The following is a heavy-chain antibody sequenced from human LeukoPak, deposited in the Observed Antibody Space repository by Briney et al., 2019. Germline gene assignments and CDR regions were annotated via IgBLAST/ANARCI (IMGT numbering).Heavy chain of an antibody. J-gene: IGHJ5*02. Sequence: SSETLSLNCAVYGGSFSVYFCICIRQSPGRFLEWIGEVRPDVSTTYNPSLKSRVSISLDTSSTHSSLRLRSVADADSGLYYCVRRRKSDDTWGQGSLVTVSS. V-gene: IGHV4-34*01. CDR1: GGSFSVYF. CDR2: VRPDVST. D-gene: IGHD1-14*01. CDR3: VRRRKSDDT.